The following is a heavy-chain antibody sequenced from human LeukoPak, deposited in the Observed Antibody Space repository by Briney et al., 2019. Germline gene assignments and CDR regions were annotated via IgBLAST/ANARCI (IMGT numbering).Heavy chain of an antibody. Sequence: GESLKISCKGPGYSFTIYWIGWVRQMPGKGLEWMGIIHPSDSDIRYSPSFQGQVTISADKSISTAYLQWGSLKASDTAMYYCARLYSSSWYPVGYYYYYYMDVWGKGTTVTVSS. CDR3: ARLYSSSWYPVGYYYYYYMDV. CDR1: GYSFTIYW. CDR2: IHPSDSDI. D-gene: IGHD6-13*01. J-gene: IGHJ6*03. V-gene: IGHV5-51*01.